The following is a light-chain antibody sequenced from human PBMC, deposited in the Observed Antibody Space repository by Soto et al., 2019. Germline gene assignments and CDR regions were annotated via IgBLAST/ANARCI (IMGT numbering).Light chain of an antibody. J-gene: IGKJ2*01. V-gene: IGKV3-20*01. CDR1: QSVSSSH. Sequence: EIVLTQSPGTLSLSPGERATLSCRASQSVSSSHLAWYQQKPGQTPRLLIYGASTRATGIPDRFSGSGSGAAFTLTFTRREPDDFAVYYCQQYGGSPYTFGQGTKVEFK. CDR3: QQYGGSPYT. CDR2: GAS.